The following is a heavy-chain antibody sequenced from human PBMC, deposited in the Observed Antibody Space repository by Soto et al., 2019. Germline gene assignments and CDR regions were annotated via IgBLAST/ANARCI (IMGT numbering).Heavy chain of an antibody. V-gene: IGHV3-7*03. CDR1: GFSFGSYW. J-gene: IGHJ4*02. D-gene: IGHD1-26*01. CDR3: AGGPGRVIDY. Sequence: EVQLVESGGGLVQPGGSLRLSCAASGFSFGSYWMNWVRHAPGKGLEWVAIIKKDGSERYYVDSVEGRFIISRDNVKNLLYLQMNSPRAEDTAVYYCAGGPGRVIDYWGRGTLVIVSS. CDR2: IKKDGSER.